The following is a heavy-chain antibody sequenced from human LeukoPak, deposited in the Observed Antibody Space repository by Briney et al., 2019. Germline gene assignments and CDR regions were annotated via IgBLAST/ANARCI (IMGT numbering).Heavy chain of an antibody. CDR1: GLTFSSHA. CDR2: IVSNGGNT. J-gene: IGHJ4*02. V-gene: IGHV3-64*02. CDR3: ARGGYYAASDI. D-gene: IGHD3-3*01. Sequence: GGSLRLSCAASGLTFSSHAMHWVRQAPGKGLEYVSAIVSNGGNTYYADSVRGRFTISRDNSKDTVYLQMGSLRPEDTAVYYCARGGYYAASDIWGQGALVTVSS.